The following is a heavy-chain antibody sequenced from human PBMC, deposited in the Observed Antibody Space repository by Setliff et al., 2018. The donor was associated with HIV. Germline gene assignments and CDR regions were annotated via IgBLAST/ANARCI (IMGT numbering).Heavy chain of an antibody. D-gene: IGHD2-2*01. Sequence: GASVKVSCKASGYTFTGYYMHWVRQAPGQGLEWMGWINPNSGGTNYAQKFQGWVTMTRDTSISTAYMELSRLRSDDTAVYYCARSQGIVPAAPLWYWGQGTLVTVS. J-gene: IGHJ4*02. V-gene: IGHV1-2*04. CDR1: GYTFTGYY. CDR3: ARSQGIVPAAPLWY. CDR2: INPNSGGT.